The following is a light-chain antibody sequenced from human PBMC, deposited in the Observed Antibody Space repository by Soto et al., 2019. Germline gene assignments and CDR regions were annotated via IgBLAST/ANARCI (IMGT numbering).Light chain of an antibody. CDR1: QSVGSN. Sequence: EIVMTQSPATQSVSPGERAALSCRASQSVGSNLAWYQQKPGQAPRLLIYGASTRATGIPVRFSGSGSGTEFTLTIRSLQSEDFAVYYCQQYNNWPPWTFGQGTKLEIK. CDR2: GAS. J-gene: IGKJ1*01. V-gene: IGKV3-15*01. CDR3: QQYNNWPPWT.